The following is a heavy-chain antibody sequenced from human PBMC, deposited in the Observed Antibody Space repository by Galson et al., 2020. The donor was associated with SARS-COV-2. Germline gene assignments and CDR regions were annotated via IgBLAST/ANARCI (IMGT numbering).Heavy chain of an antibody. CDR1: GYAFRSYN. CDR2: ISVYSGDT. Sequence: ASVKVSCQASGYAFRSYNIDWLRQAPGQGLEWMGGISVYSGDTQYAQSVKDRVTLTIDTATNSVYMDLRSLRSDDTAMYFCAKAKGNGFGAPNPVDSWGQGTLVTVSS. CDR3: AKAKGNGFGAPNPVDS. V-gene: IGHV1-18*01. D-gene: IGHD3-3*01. J-gene: IGHJ4*02.